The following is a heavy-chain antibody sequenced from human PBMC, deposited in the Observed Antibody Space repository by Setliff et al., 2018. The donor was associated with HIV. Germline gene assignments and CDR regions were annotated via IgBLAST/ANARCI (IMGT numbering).Heavy chain of an antibody. Sequence: GGSLRLSCTGSEFTFSKYAMNWVRQAPGKGLEWVSGISHNGTDTHYADSLKGRFAVSRDNSNNTLFLQMHNLRADDTAVYYCARLARGLPAFDIWGQGTMVTVSS. CDR2: ISHNGTDT. V-gene: IGHV3-23*05. J-gene: IGHJ3*02. CDR3: ARLARGLPAFDI. CDR1: EFTFSKYA. D-gene: IGHD3-3*02.